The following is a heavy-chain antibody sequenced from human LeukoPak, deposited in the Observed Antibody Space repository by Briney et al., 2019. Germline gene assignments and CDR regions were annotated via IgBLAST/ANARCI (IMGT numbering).Heavy chain of an antibody. J-gene: IGHJ4*02. V-gene: IGHV4-59*08. CDR3: ARLSPYYYAVDY. Sequence: SETLSLTCTVSGGSISSYYWSWIRQPRGKGLEWIGYIYNNGNTNYNPSLKSRVTISVDTSKNQFSLKLSSVTAADTAVYYCARLSPYYYAVDYWGQGTLVTVSS. D-gene: IGHD3-10*01. CDR1: GGSISSYY. CDR2: IYNNGNT.